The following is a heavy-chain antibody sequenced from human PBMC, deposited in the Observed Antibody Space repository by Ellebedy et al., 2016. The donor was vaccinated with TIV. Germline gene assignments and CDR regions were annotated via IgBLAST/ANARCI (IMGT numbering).Heavy chain of an antibody. J-gene: IGHJ6*02. V-gene: IGHV1-69*04. D-gene: IGHD1-7*01. CDR2: IIPILDIA. CDR1: GGSFSTYA. CDR3: ARSAGTTFNLGYGMDV. Sequence: AASVKVSCKASGGSFSTYAFSWVRQAPGQGLEWMGRIIPILDIANYAHNFKGRITITADKSTTTGYMELTSLRSEDTAVYYCARSAGTTFNLGYGMDVWGQGTTVTVSS.